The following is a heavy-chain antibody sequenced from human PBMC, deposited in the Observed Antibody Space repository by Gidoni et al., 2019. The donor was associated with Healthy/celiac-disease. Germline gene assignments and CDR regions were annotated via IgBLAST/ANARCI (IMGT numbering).Heavy chain of an antibody. V-gene: IGHV4-31*03. Sequence: QVQLQESGPGLVKPSQTLSLTCTVSGGSISSGGYYWSWIRQHPGKGLEWIGYIYYSGSTYYNPSLKSRVTISVDTSKNQFSLKLSSVTAADTAVYYCARRRTDYYANWFDPWGQGTLVTVSS. D-gene: IGHD3-10*01. CDR2: IYYSGST. CDR3: ARRRTDYYANWFDP. J-gene: IGHJ5*02. CDR1: GGSISSGGYY.